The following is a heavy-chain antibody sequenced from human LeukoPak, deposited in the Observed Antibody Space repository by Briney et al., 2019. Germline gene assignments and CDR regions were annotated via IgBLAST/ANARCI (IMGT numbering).Heavy chain of an antibody. CDR3: ARGGYDYGDYPFDY. J-gene: IGHJ4*02. V-gene: IGHV3-21*01. CDR1: GFTFSSYS. D-gene: IGHD4-17*01. Sequence: KPGGSLRLSCAASGFTFSSYSMNWVRQAPGKGLEWVSSISISSSYIYYADSVKGRFTISRDNAKNSLYLPMNSLRAEDTAVYYCARGGYDYGDYPFDYWGQGTLVTVSS. CDR2: ISISSSYI.